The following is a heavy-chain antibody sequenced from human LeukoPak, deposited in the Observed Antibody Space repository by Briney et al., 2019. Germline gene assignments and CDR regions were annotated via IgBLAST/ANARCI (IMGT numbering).Heavy chain of an antibody. Sequence: PSETLSLTCTVSGVSISTDYWTWVRQSPGKGLEWIGYIHYSGSTSYNPSLKSRVTISVDTSKNQFSLKLTSVTSAGTAVYYCVRDAGATAYWGQGALVTVSS. J-gene: IGHJ4*02. V-gene: IGHV4-59*13. CDR1: GVSISTDY. D-gene: IGHD4/OR15-4a*01. CDR2: IHYSGST. CDR3: VRDAGATAY.